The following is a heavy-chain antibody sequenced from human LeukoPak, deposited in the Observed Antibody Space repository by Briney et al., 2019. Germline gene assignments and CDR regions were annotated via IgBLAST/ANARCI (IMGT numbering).Heavy chain of an antibody. V-gene: IGHV4-59*01. CDR1: DDSISSYY. CDR3: ARVTGYMIEDYFDY. D-gene: IGHD3-22*01. J-gene: IGHJ4*02. CDR2: ISYSEDT. Sequence: SETLSLTCTVSDDSISSYYWNWIRQPPGKGLEWIGYISYSEDTNYNPSLKSRITISVDTSKSQFSLKLSSVTAADTAVYYCARVTGYMIEDYFDYWGQGALVTVSS.